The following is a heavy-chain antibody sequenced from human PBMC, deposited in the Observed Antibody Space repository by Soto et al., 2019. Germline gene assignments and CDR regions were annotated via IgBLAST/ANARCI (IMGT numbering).Heavy chain of an antibody. V-gene: IGHV1-46*03. CDR1: GYTFTSYY. CDR2: INPSGGST. CDR3: ARDYYGSGSYYKGAFDI. Sequence: GASVKVSCKASGYTFTSYYMHWVRQAPGQGLEWMGIINPSGGSTSYAQKFQGRVTMTRDTSTSTVYMELSSLRSEDTAVYYCARDYYGSGSYYKGAFDIWGQGTMVTVS. J-gene: IGHJ3*02. D-gene: IGHD3-10*01.